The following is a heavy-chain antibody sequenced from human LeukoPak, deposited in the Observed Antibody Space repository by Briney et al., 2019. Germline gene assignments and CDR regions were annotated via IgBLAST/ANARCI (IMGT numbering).Heavy chain of an antibody. CDR1: GFTFSSFW. V-gene: IGHV3-74*01. CDR2: ITSDGSNT. J-gene: IGHJ4*02. CDR3: ARDLGDGTPFDY. Sequence: GGSLRLPCAASGFTFSSFWMHWVRQPPGKGLVWVSRITSDGSNTRSADSVKGRFTTSRDNAKNTLYLQLNSLRVEDTATYFCARDLGDGTPFDYWGQGTLVTVSS. D-gene: IGHD1-7*01.